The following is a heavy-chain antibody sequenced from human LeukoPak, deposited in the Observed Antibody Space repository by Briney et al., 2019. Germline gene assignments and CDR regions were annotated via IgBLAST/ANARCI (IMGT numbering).Heavy chain of an antibody. J-gene: IGHJ4*02. CDR2: INHSGST. D-gene: IGHD6-19*01. Sequence: SGTLSLTCAVSGGSISSSTWWSWVRQPPGKGLEWIGEINHSGSTDHNPSLKSRVTISVDKSNNQFSLKLNSVTAADTAVYYCARKQWLAVADWGQGTLVTVSS. CDR1: GGSISSSTW. CDR3: ARKQWLAVAD. V-gene: IGHV4-4*02.